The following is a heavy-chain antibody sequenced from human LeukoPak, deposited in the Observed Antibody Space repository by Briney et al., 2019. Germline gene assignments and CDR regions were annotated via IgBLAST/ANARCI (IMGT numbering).Heavy chain of an antibody. CDR3: ARGEGRGLTIIDY. D-gene: IGHD4/OR15-4a*01. CDR1: GGSISSSSYY. J-gene: IGHJ4*02. Sequence: PSETLSLTCTVSGGSISSSSYYWGWIRQPPGKGLEWIGSIYYSGSIYYNPSLKSRVTISVDTSKNQFSLKLSSVTAADTAVYYCARGEGRGLTIIDYWGQGTLVTVSS. CDR2: IYYSGSI. V-gene: IGHV4-39*07.